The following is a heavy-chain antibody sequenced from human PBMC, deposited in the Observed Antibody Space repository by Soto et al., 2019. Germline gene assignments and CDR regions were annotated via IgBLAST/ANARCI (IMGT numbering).Heavy chain of an antibody. V-gene: IGHV4-30-4*01. CDR3: ARTAENNWFDP. D-gene: IGHD6-19*01. Sequence: PSETLSLTCTVSGGSISSGDYYWSWIRQPPGKGLEWIGYIYYSGSTYYNPSLKSRVTISVDTSKNKFSLKLRSVTAADKDLYYCARTAENNWFDPWGQGTLVTVSS. J-gene: IGHJ5*02. CDR2: IYYSGST. CDR1: GGSISSGDYY.